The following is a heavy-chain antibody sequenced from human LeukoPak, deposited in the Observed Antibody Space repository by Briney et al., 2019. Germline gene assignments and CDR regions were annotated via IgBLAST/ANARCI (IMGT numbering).Heavy chain of an antibody. Sequence: PGGSLRLSCAASGFTFSSYGMHWVRQAPGKGLEWVAFIRYDGSNKYYADSVKGRFTISRDNSKNTLYLQMNSLRAEDTAVYYCAKESRGGPLVGDWFDPWGQGTLVTVSS. D-gene: IGHD3-16*01. V-gene: IGHV3-30*02. CDR2: IRYDGSNK. CDR3: AKESRGGPLVGDWFDP. J-gene: IGHJ5*02. CDR1: GFTFSSYG.